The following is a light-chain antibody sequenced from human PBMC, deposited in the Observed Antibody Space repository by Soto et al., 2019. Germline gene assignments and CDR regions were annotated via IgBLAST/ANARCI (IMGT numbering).Light chain of an antibody. CDR2: GAS. Sequence: EIVLTQSPATLSLSPGERATLSCRASQSVSSSYSAWYQQKPGQAPRPLIDGASSRAIGIPDRFSGSGSGTDFTLTISRLEPEDFAVYYCQQYGSSPWTFGQGTKVEIK. V-gene: IGKV3-20*01. J-gene: IGKJ1*01. CDR3: QQYGSSPWT. CDR1: QSVSSSY.